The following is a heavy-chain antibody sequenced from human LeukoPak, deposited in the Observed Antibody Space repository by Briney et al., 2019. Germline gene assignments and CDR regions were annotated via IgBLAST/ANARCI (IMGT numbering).Heavy chain of an antibody. CDR1: GGSISSYY. D-gene: IGHD1-1*01. CDR2: IYYSGST. V-gene: IGHV4-59*01. J-gene: IGHJ4*02. Sequence: SETLSLTCTVSGGSISSYYWSWIRQPPGKGLEWIGYIYYSGSTNYNPSLKSRVTTSVDTSKNQFSLKLSSVTAADTAVYYCARGLERLFDYWGQGTLVTVSS. CDR3: ARGLERLFDY.